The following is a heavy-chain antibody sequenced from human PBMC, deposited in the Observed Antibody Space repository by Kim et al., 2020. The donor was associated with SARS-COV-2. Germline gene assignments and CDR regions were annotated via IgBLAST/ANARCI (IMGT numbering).Heavy chain of an antibody. Sequence: SETLSLTCAVYGGPFSGFYWSWIRKSPGKGLEWIGEINHRGSANYNPTLQGRVTMSVDTSKNQFSLNLNSVTAADAAVYYCARVGLVPGRPPNFDYWGQGTLVTVSS. J-gene: IGHJ4*02. CDR3: ARVGLVPGRPPNFDY. V-gene: IGHV4-34*01. CDR1: GGPFSGFY. D-gene: IGHD6-6*01. CDR2: INHRGSA.